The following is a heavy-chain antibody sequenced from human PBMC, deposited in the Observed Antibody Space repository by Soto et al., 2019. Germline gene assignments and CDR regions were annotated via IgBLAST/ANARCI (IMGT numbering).Heavy chain of an antibody. CDR3: AREPVGSSSSLNAFDI. CDR2: TYYRSKWYN. J-gene: IGHJ3*02. CDR1: GDSVSSNSAA. Sequence: PSQTLSLTCAISGDSVSSNSAAWNWIRQSPSRGLEWLGRTYYRSKWYNDYAVSVKSRITINPDTSKNQFFLQLNSVTPEDTAVYYCAREPVGSSSSLNAFDIWGQGTMVTVSS. V-gene: IGHV6-1*01. D-gene: IGHD6-6*01.